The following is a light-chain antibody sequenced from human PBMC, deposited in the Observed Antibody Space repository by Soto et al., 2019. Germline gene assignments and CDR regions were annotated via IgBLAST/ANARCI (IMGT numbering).Light chain of an antibody. V-gene: IGLV2-8*01. J-gene: IGLJ1*01. CDR3: SSYAGSNNFV. CDR1: SSDVGGYNY. Sequence: VLTQPPSASGSPGQSVTISCTGTSSDVGGYNYVSWYQQHPGKAPKLMIYEVSERPSGVPDRFSGPKSSNTASLTVSGLQAEDEADYYCSSYAGSNNFVFGTGTKVTVL. CDR2: EVS.